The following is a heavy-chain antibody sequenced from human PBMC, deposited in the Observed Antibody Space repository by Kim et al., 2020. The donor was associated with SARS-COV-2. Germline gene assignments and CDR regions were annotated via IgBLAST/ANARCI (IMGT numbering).Heavy chain of an antibody. V-gene: IGHV3-21*01. CDR1: EFTFTFNCYT. Sequence: GGSLRLSCAAFEFTFTFNCYTLHRVRQAPETGLEWVSSISGTGHYIYYADSMKGRFTISRDNAQNSLFLQMDGLRVDDTAVYYCARSMTEASAAPVAYWG. J-gene: IGHJ4*01. CDR2: ISGTGHYI. CDR3: ARSMTEASAAPVAY. D-gene: IGHD6-6*01.